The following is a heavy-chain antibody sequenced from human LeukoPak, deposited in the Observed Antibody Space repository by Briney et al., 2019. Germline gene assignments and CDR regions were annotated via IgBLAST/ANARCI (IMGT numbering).Heavy chain of an antibody. D-gene: IGHD3-16*01. V-gene: IGHV5-51*01. CDR2: IYPGDSDT. Sequence: GESLQISCKGSGSSFTSYWIGWVRQLPGKGLEWMGIIYPGDSDTRYSPSFQGQVTISADKSISTAYLQWSSLKASDTAMYYCARPLGGTHYYFDYWGQGTLVTVSS. CDR3: ARPLGGTHYYFDY. CDR1: GSSFTSYW. J-gene: IGHJ4*02.